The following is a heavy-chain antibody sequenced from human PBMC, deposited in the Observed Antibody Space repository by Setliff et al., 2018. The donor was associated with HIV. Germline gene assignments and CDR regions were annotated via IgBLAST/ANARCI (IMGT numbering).Heavy chain of an antibody. CDR1: GFNFNNYA. Sequence: HPGGSLRLSCGGSGFNFNNYAMHWVRQSPGKGLEWVSGISWNSDIIGYADSAEGRFTISRDNARNSLYLLMNRLTAEDTASYYCVKDGSASGRNYYYMDVWGKGTTVTVSS. CDR2: ISWNSDII. CDR3: VKDGSASGRNYYYMDV. D-gene: IGHD6-25*01. V-gene: IGHV3-9*01. J-gene: IGHJ6*03.